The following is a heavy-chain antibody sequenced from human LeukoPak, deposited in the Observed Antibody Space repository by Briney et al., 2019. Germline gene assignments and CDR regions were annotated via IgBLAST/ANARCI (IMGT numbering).Heavy chain of an antibody. CDR2: IYYSGST. J-gene: IGHJ6*02. D-gene: IGHD3-10*02. V-gene: IGHV4-31*03. CDR1: GGSISSGGYY. Sequence: PSETLSLTCTVSGGSISSGGYYWSWIRQHPGKGLEWIGYIYYSGSTYYNPSLKSRVTISVDTSKNQFSLKLSSVTAADTAVYYCARVFQEGYYYYYYGMGVWGQGTTVTVSS. CDR3: ARVFQEGYYYYYYGMGV.